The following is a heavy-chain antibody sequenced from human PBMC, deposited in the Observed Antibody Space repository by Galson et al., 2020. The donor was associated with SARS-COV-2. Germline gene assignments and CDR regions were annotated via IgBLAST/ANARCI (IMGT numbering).Heavy chain of an antibody. CDR3: ARSTYSSDCTSFDS. D-gene: IGHD6-19*01. J-gene: IGHJ4*02. V-gene: IGHV2-70*11. CDR2: IDWDDDT. Sequence: SGPTLVKPTQTLTLTCTFSGFSLSTSGMCVSWIRQPPGKALEWLARIDWDDDTYYNTSLKTRLTISKDTSKNQVVLTMTNMDPVDTATFYCARSTYSSDCTSFDSWGQGTLVTVSS. CDR1: GFSLSTSGMC.